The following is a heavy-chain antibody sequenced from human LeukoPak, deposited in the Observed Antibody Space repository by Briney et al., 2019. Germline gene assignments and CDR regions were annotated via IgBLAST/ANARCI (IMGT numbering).Heavy chain of an antibody. CDR1: GFTFSSYG. Sequence: GGSLRLSCAASGFTFSSYGMHWVRQAPGKGLEWVAVIWYDGSNKYYADSVKGRFTISRDNSKNTLYLQMNSLRAEDTAVYYCARDLWFGLEDYYYYYGMDVWGQGTTVTVSS. V-gene: IGHV3-33*01. CDR2: IWYDGSNK. J-gene: IGHJ6*02. CDR3: ARDLWFGLEDYYYYYGMDV. D-gene: IGHD3-10*01.